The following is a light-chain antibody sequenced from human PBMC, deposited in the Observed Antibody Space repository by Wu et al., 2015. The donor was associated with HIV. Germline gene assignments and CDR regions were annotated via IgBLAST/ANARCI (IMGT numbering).Light chain of an antibody. J-gene: IGKJ2*01. Sequence: EIVLTQSPGTLSLSPGERATLFCRASQRVSSTYLAWYQQKPGQAPRLLIYGVSSRATGIPDRFSGSGSGTDFTLTISRLEPEDFAVYYCQQYGSSPYTFGQGTRLQI. V-gene: IGKV3-20*01. CDR2: GVS. CDR1: QRVSSTY. CDR3: QQYGSSPYT.